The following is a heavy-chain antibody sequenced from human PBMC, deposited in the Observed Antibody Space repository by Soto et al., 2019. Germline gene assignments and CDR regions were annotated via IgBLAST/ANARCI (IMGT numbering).Heavy chain of an antibody. CDR2: INAGNGNT. CDR3: ATSSGYSYGGHFDY. V-gene: IGHV1-3*01. Sequence: ASVKVSCKASGYTFTSYAMHWVRQAPGQRLEWMGWINAGNGNTKYSQKFQGRVTITRDTSASTAYMELSSLRSEDTAVYYCATSSGYSYGGHFDYWGQGTLVTVSS. CDR1: GYTFTSYA. D-gene: IGHD5-18*01. J-gene: IGHJ4*02.